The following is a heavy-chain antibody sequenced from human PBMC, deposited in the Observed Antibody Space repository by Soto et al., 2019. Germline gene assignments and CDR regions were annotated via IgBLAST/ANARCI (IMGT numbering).Heavy chain of an antibody. J-gene: IGHJ3*02. CDR1: GYSFTSYL. D-gene: IGHD6-19*01. Sequence: PGESLKISCKGSGYSFTSYLIGWVRQMPGKGLEWMGIIYPGDSDTRYSPSFQGQVTISADKSISTAYLQWSSLKASDTAMYYCTTEIAVAAFDAFDIWGQGTMVTVSS. CDR3: TTEIAVAAFDAFDI. CDR2: IYPGDSDT. V-gene: IGHV5-51*01.